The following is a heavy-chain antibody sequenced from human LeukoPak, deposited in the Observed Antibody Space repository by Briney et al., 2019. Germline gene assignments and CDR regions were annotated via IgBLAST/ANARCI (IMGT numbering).Heavy chain of an antibody. CDR2: IYTSGST. V-gene: IGHV4-61*02. D-gene: IGHD3-22*01. J-gene: IGHJ3*02. CDR3: ASTSLDTYYYDSSGPGKRARGAFDI. CDR1: GGSISSGSYY. Sequence: SETLSLTCTVSGGSISSGSYYWSWIRQPAGKGLEWIGRIYTSGSTNYNPSLKSRVTISVDTSKNQFSLKLSSVTAADTAVYYCASTSLDTYYYDSSGPGKRARGAFDIWGQGTMVTVSS.